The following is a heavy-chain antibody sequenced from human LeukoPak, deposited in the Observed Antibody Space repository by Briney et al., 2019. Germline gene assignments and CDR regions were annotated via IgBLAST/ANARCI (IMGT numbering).Heavy chain of an antibody. J-gene: IGHJ3*02. CDR3: ARQGSGGRAFDI. V-gene: IGHV4-59*08. CDR1: GGSISSYY. D-gene: IGHD1-26*01. CDR2: IYSCGST. Sequence: SETLSLTCIVSGGSISSYYWSWIRQPPGKGLEWIGYIYSCGSTNSNPSLKSRVTISVDTSKSQFSLKMTSVTAADTAVYYCARQGSGGRAFDIWGQGTMVTVSS.